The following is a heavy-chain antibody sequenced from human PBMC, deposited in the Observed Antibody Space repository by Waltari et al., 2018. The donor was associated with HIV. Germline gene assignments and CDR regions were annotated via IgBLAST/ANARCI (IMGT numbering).Heavy chain of an antibody. CDR3: SAGINYYFDH. V-gene: IGHV1-24*01. J-gene: IGHJ4*02. CDR2: LDPENGET. Sequence: QVQVVQSGAEVTKPGSSVKVSCKVSGHLLPELSIYWVRQAHGKGLEWMGGLDPENGETFYAQKFRGRVTMTEDTSTDTAYMEVRSLRSEDTAVYFCSAGINYYFDHWGQGTLVTVSS. D-gene: IGHD6-19*01. CDR1: GHLLPELS.